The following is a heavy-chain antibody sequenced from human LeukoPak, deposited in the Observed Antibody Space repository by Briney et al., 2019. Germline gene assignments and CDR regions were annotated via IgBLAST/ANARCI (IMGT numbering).Heavy chain of an antibody. CDR2: IWYDGSNK. CDR1: GFTFSGFA. D-gene: IGHD6-13*01. J-gene: IGHJ4*02. CDR3: ASSIVAAGLIDY. Sequence: GRSLRLSCAASGFTFSGFAMHWVRQTPGKGLEWVAVIWYDGSNKYYADSVKGRFTISRDNSKNTLYLQMNSLRAEDTAVYYCASSIVAAGLIDYWGQGTLVTVSS. V-gene: IGHV3-33*08.